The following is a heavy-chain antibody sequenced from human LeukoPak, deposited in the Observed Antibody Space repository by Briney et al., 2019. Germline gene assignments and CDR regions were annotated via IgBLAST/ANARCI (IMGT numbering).Heavy chain of an antibody. CDR3: ARGVLVRGVISAFDI. J-gene: IGHJ3*02. Sequence: GGSLRLSCAASGFPFNNYWMSWVRQAPGKGLEWVANIKEDGSETYYVDSVRGRFTISRDNAKNSLYLQMNSLRAEDTALYYCARGVLVRGVISAFDIWGQGTMVTVSS. CDR2: IKEDGSET. V-gene: IGHV3-7*03. CDR1: GFPFNNYW. D-gene: IGHD3-10*01.